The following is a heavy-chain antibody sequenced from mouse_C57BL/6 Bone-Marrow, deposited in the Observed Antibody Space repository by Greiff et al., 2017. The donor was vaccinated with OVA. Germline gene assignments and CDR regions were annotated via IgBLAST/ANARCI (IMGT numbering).Heavy chain of an antibody. J-gene: IGHJ1*03. D-gene: IGHD2-1*01. CDR2: INPNNGGT. V-gene: IGHV1-26*01. CDR1: GYTFTDYY. CDR3: ARPPYGKGNCDV. Sequence: EVKLQQSGPELVKPGASVKISCKASGYTFTDYYMNWVKQSHGKSLEWIGDINPNNGGTSYNQKFKGKATLTVDKSSSTAYMELRSLTSEDSAVYYCARPPYGKGNCDVWGTGTTVTVSS.